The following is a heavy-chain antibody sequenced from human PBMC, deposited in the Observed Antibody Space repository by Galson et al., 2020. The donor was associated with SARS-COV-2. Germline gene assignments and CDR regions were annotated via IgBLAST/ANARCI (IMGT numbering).Heavy chain of an antibody. Sequence: SETLSLTCTVSGGSISSSSYYWGWIRQPPGKGLEWIGSIYYSGSTYYNPSLKSRVTISVDTSKNQFSLKLSSVTAADTAVYYCARREQWLVRFDEYFQHWGQGTLVTVSS. J-gene: IGHJ1*01. CDR2: IYYSGST. CDR3: ARREQWLVRFDEYFQH. CDR1: GGSISSSSYY. V-gene: IGHV4-39*01. D-gene: IGHD6-19*01.